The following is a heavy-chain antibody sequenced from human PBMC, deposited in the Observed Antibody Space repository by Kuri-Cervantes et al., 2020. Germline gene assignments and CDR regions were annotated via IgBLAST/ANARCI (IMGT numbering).Heavy chain of an antibody. CDR3: ARDPTKPYYDSSGYKKPVFDY. J-gene: IGHJ4*02. CDR1: GFTFSSYG. V-gene: IGHV3-30*03. Sequence: GESLKISCAASGFTFSSYGMHWVRQAPGKGLEWVAVISYDGSNKYYADSVKGRFTISRDNSKSTLYLQMNSLRAEDTAVYYCARDPTKPYYDSSGYKKPVFDYWGQGTLVTVSS. CDR2: ISYDGSNK. D-gene: IGHD3-22*01.